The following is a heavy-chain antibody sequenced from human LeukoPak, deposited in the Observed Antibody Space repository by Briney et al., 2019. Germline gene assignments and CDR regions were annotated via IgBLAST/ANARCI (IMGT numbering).Heavy chain of an antibody. V-gene: IGHV1-69*13. CDR3: AREGGDSSGLIDY. CDR1: GGTFSSYA. Sequence: SVKVSCKASGGTFSSYAISWVRQAPGQGLEWMGGIIPIFGTANYAQKFQGRVTITADESTSTAYMELSSLRSEDTAVYYCAREGGDSSGLIDYWGQGTLVTVST. D-gene: IGHD3-22*01. J-gene: IGHJ4*02. CDR2: IIPIFGTA.